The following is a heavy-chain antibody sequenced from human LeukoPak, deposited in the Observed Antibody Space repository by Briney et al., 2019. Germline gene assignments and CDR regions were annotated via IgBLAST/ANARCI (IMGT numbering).Heavy chain of an antibody. J-gene: IGHJ6*02. CDR3: ARHIGPTSRRSYYYYGLDV. Sequence: GASVKVSCKASGGTFSSYAISWVRQAPGQGLEWMGGIIPIFGTANYAQKFQGRVTFTADMSTSTAYMEVSSLRSEDTAIYYCARHIGPTSRRSYYYYGLDVWGQGTTVTVSS. D-gene: IGHD5-12*01. CDR2: IIPIFGTA. V-gene: IGHV1-69*06. CDR1: GGTFSSYA.